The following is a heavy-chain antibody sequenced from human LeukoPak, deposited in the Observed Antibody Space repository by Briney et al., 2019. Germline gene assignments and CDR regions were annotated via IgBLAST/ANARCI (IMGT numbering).Heavy chain of an antibody. CDR1: GGSFSGYY. CDR3: ARDTSAGYSSSWYLDY. D-gene: IGHD6-13*01. J-gene: IGHJ4*02. V-gene: IGHV4-34*01. CDR2: INHSGST. Sequence: SSETLSLTCAVYGGSFSGYYWSWIRQPPGKGLEWIGEINHSGSTNYNPSLKSRVTISVDTSKNQFSLKLSSVTAADTAVYYCARDTSAGYSSSWYLDYWGQGTLVTVSS.